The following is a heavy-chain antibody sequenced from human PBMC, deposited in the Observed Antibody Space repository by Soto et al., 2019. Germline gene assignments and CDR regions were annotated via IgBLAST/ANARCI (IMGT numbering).Heavy chain of an antibody. CDR1: GFTFSSYA. CDR2: ISGSGGST. V-gene: IGHV3-23*01. D-gene: IGHD6-19*01. CDR3: AKVYSSGWYAGCDDYYYGMDV. Sequence: EVQLLESGGGLVQPGGSLRLSCAASGFTFSSYAMSWVRQAPGKGLEWVSAISGSGGSTYYADSVKGRFTISRDNSKNTLYLQRNSLRAEDTAVYYCAKVYSSGWYAGCDDYYYGMDVWGQGTTVTVSS. J-gene: IGHJ6*02.